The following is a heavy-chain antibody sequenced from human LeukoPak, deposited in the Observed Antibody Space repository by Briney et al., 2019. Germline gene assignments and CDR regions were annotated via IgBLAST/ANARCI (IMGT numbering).Heavy chain of an antibody. CDR3: ARKGVGATTRWFDP. Sequence: PSETLSLTCAVYGGSFSGYYWSWIRQPPGKGLEWIGEINHSGSTNYNPSLKSRVTISVDTSKNQFSLKLSSVTAADTAVYYCARKGVGATTRWFDPWGQGTLVTVSS. J-gene: IGHJ5*02. CDR1: GGSFSGYY. CDR2: INHSGST. V-gene: IGHV4-34*01. D-gene: IGHD1-26*01.